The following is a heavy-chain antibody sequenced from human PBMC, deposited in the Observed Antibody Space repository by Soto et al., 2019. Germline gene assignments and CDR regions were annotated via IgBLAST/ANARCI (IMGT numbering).Heavy chain of an antibody. Sequence: ASVKVSCKASGYTFTGYYMHWVRQAPGQGLEWMGWINPNSGGTNYAQKFQGWVTMTRDTSISTAYMELSRLRSDDTAVYYCARSPIAVAGTLDPWGQGTLVPVSS. V-gene: IGHV1-2*04. J-gene: IGHJ5*02. CDR1: GYTFTGYY. D-gene: IGHD6-19*01. CDR2: INPNSGGT. CDR3: ARSPIAVAGTLDP.